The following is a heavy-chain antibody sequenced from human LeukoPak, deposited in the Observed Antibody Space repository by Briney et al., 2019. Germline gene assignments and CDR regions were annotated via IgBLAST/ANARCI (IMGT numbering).Heavy chain of an antibody. V-gene: IGHV1-2*06. CDR1: GYTFSGSY. CDR3: ARSAEHCNNGVCFTDYYMDV. J-gene: IGHJ6*03. Sequence: ASVKVSCKASGYTFSGSYIHWVRQAPGQGLEWLGRINPNSGDTNYAQNLHGRVTMTRDTSVTTAYMELNSLTSDDTAVYFCARSAEHCNNGVCFTDYYMDVWGKGTTVTVSS. D-gene: IGHD2-8*01. CDR2: INPNSGDT.